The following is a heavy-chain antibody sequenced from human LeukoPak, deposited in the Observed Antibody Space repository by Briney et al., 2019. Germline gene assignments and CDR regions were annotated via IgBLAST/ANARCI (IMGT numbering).Heavy chain of an antibody. CDR1: GFTFSNYA. Sequence: GGSLRLSCAASGFTFSNYAMNWARQAPGKGLEWVANIKQDGSEKYYVDSVKGRFTISRDNAKNSLYLQMNSLRAEDTAVYYCAGGEIDYWGQGTLVTVSS. V-gene: IGHV3-7*04. CDR3: AGGEIDY. CDR2: IKQDGSEK. J-gene: IGHJ4*02.